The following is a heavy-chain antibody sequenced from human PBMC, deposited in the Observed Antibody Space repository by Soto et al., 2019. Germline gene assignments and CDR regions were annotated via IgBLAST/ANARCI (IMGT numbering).Heavy chain of an antibody. V-gene: IGHV3-7*03. CDR1: GFTFGSNW. Sequence: EVQLVESGGGLVQPGGSLRLSCAASGFTFGSNWMSWVRQAPGKGLEWVANINRDGSEKYYVDSVKGRFTISRDNAKNTRYLKMNALRADDTAVYYCASMEWESTGYAAYWGQGTGVTVSS. CDR3: ASMEWESTGYAAY. D-gene: IGHD3-3*01. J-gene: IGHJ4*02. CDR2: INRDGSEK.